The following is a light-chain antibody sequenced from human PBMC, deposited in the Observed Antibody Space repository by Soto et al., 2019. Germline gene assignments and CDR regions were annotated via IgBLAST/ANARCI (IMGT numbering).Light chain of an antibody. V-gene: IGLV2-14*01. CDR3: GSYASATLI. Sequence: QSALTQPASVSGSPGQSITISCTGSNSDIGAYDYVSCYQQHPGKPPTLLIYEVTFRPSGVPNRFSGSKSGNTATLTISGLLTEDEADYYCGSYASATLIFGGGTKVTVL. CDR1: NSDIGAYDY. CDR2: EVT. J-gene: IGLJ2*01.